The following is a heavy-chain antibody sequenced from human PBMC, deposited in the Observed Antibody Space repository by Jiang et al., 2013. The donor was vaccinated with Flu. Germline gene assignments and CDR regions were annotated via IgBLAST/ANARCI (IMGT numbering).Heavy chain of an antibody. Sequence: GAEVKKPGASVKVSCKASGYTFTSYAMHWVRQAPGQRLEWMGWINAGNGNTKYSQKFQGRVTITRDTSASTAYMELSSLRSEDTAVYYCARLSGYDSYYYYGMDVWGQGTTVTVSS. V-gene: IGHV1-3*01. CDR2: INAGNGNT. J-gene: IGHJ6*02. CDR1: GYTFTSYA. CDR3: ARLSGYDSYYYYGMDV. D-gene: IGHD5-12*01.